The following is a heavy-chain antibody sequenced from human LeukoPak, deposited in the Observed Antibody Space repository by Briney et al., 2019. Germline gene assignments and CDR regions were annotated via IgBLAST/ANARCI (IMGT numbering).Heavy chain of an antibody. CDR3: VKDSVAATHLDH. CDR2: IWYDGSNK. CDR1: GFTFSSHG. J-gene: IGHJ4*02. D-gene: IGHD2-15*01. Sequence: GGSLRLSCAASGFTFSSHGMHWVRQAPGKGLEWVAVIWYDGSNKYYADFVKGRFTISRDNSKNTLYLQMNSLRAEDTAVYYCVKDSVAATHLDHWGQGTLVTVSS. V-gene: IGHV3-33*06.